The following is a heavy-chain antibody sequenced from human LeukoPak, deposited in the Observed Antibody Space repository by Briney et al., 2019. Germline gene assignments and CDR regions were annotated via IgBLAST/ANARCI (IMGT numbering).Heavy chain of an antibody. D-gene: IGHD6-19*01. CDR3: AKDIAGIAVAGTYFDY. V-gene: IGHV3-9*01. Sequence: PGGSLRLSCAASGFTFGDYAMHWVRQAPGKGLEWVSGISWNSGSIGYADSVKGRFTISRDNAKNSLYLQMNSLRAEDTALYYCAKDIAGIAVAGTYFDYWGQGTLVTVSS. CDR1: GFTFGDYA. CDR2: ISWNSGSI. J-gene: IGHJ4*02.